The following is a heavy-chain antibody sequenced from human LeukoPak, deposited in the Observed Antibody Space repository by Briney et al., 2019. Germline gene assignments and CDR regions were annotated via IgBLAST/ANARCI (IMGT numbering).Heavy chain of an antibody. V-gene: IGHV4-59*01. CDR1: GGSISGYY. Sequence: SETLSLTCTVSGGSISGYYWSWIRQAPGKGLEWIGYNYYSGSPDYNPSLKSRVTISVDTSKNQVSLNLSFVTAADTAMYYCVRGSGGDGSGSLWGQGALVTVSS. J-gene: IGHJ4*02. D-gene: IGHD3-10*01. CDR2: NYYSGSP. CDR3: VRGSGGDGSGSL.